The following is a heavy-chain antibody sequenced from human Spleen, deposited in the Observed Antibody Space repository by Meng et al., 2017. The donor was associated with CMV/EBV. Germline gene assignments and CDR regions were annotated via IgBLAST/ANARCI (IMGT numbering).Heavy chain of an antibody. J-gene: IGHJ4*02. CDR1: GYKFASYG. V-gene: IGHV1-18*01. D-gene: IGHD3-10*01. CDR3: ARSYGSGTYYDHYFDY. CDR2: ISTYNVDR. Sequence: GYKFASYGITWVGQALGQGLEWVGWISTYNVDRNYAQKFQGRVSMTTDTSTSTAYMELRSLRSDDTAVYYCARSYGSGTYYDHYFDYWGQGTLVTVSS.